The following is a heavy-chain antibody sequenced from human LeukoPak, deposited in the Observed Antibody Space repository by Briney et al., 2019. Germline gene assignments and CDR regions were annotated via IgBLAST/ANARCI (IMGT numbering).Heavy chain of an antibody. CDR2: ISSSSSYI. J-gene: IGHJ4*02. Sequence: GGSLRLFCAASGFTFSSYSMNWVRQAPGKGLEWVSSISSSSSYIYYADSVKGRFTISRDNAKNSLYLQMNSLRAEDTAVYYCARDGTVTDFDYWGQGTLVTVSS. D-gene: IGHD4-17*01. CDR3: ARDGTVTDFDY. CDR1: GFTFSSYS. V-gene: IGHV3-21*01.